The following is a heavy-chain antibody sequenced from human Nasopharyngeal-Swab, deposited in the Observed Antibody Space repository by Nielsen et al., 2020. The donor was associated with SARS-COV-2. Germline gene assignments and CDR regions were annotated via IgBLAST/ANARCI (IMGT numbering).Heavy chain of an antibody. CDR2: IDWADDK. V-gene: IGHV2-70*01. J-gene: IGHJ4*02. CDR3: ARIPDDDFHLDY. D-gene: IGHD4-17*01. Sequence: SGPTLVKPTQTLTLTCTFSGFSLSTSGMCVSWIRQPPGKALEWLALIDWADDKYYSTSLKTRLTISRDTSKNQVVLTMTNMDPVDTATYFCARIPDDDFHLDYWGQGTLVTVSS. CDR1: GFSLSTSGMC.